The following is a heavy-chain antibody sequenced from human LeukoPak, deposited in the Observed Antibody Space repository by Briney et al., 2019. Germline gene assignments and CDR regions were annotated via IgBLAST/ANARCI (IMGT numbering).Heavy chain of an antibody. D-gene: IGHD5-24*01. CDR1: GYTFTGYY. CDR2: ISPNSDEP. CDR3: ARVPQRWLPSYYFDY. Sequence: GAAVKVPCKASGYTFTGYYMHWVGQAPGQGLEWMGWISPNSDEPNYAQKSQGRVTMTRDPSSSTAYMELSRLRAGDTVVYYCARVPQRWLPSYYFDYWGQGTLVTVSS. V-gene: IGHV1-2*02. J-gene: IGHJ4*02.